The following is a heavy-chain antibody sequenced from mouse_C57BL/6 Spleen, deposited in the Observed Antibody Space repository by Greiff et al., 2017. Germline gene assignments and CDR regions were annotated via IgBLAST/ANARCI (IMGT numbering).Heavy chain of an antibody. J-gene: IGHJ4*01. V-gene: IGHV1-61*01. D-gene: IGHD2-3*01. CDR3: ARGGEEWLLYAMDY. Sequence: QVQLQQPGAELVRPGSSVKLSCKASGYTFTSYWMDWVKQRPGQGLEWIGNIYTSDSETHYNQKFKDKATLTVDKSSSTAYMQLSSLTSEDSAVYYCARGGEEWLLYAMDYWGQGTSGTVSS. CDR2: IYTSDSET. CDR1: GYTFTSYW.